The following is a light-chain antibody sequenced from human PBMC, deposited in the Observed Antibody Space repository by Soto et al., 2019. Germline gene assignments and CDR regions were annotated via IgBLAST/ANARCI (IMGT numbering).Light chain of an antibody. Sequence: DIVMTHTPLSLSVTPGQPASISCRASQSLLNSDGKTFFYWYLQKPGQPPQLMIYEVSNRFSGVPDRFSGGGSGTYFTLKISRVEAEDVGIYYCMQTIQLPWTFGQGTKVEIK. J-gene: IGKJ1*01. CDR2: EVS. V-gene: IGKV2D-29*01. CDR3: MQTIQLPWT. CDR1: QSLLNSDGKTF.